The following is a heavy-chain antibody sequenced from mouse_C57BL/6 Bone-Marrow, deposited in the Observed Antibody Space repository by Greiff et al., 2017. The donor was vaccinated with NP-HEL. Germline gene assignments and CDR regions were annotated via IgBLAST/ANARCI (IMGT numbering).Heavy chain of an antibody. V-gene: IGHV1-42*01. J-gene: IGHJ1*03. CDR2: INPSTGGT. CDR3: ARRGSPYWYFDV. CDR1: GYSFTGYY. Sequence: VQLQQSGPELVKPGASVKISCKASGYSFTGYYMNWVKQSPEKNLEWIGEINPSTGGTTYNQKFKAKATLTVDKSSSTAYMQLKSLTSEDSAVYYCARRGSPYWYFDVWGTGTTVTVSS.